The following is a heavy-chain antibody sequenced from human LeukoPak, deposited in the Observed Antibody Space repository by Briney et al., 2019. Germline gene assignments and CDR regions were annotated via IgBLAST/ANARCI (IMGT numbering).Heavy chain of an antibody. J-gene: IGHJ3*02. CDR2: ISSSSSTI. CDR3: ARESPTNLGYCTNGVCSRPSGAFDI. Sequence: PGGSLRLSCAASGFTFSSYSMNWVRQAPGKGLEWVSYISSSSSTIYYADSVKGRFTISRDNAKNSLYLQMNSLRAEDTAVYYCARESPTNLGYCTNGVCSRPSGAFDIWGQGTMVTVSS. D-gene: IGHD2-8*01. V-gene: IGHV3-48*01. CDR1: GFTFSSYS.